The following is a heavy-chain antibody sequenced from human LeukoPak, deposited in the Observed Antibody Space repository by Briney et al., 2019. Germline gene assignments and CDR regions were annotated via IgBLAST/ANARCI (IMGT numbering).Heavy chain of an antibody. CDR1: GFTFSKAW. V-gene: IGHV3-23*01. Sequence: GGSLRLSCAASGFTFSKAWMNWVRQAPGKGLEWVSAISGSGGSTYYADSVKGRFTISRDNSKNTLYLQMNSLRAEDTAIYYCAKAVIGYGSGSPFDYWGQGTLVTVSS. CDR3: AKAVIGYGSGSPFDY. J-gene: IGHJ4*02. CDR2: ISGSGGST. D-gene: IGHD3-10*01.